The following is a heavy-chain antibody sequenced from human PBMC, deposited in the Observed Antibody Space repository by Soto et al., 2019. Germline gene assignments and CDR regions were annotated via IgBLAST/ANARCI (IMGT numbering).Heavy chain of an antibody. D-gene: IGHD3-10*01. CDR3: ARDSGYDSSSSVNHYLDY. V-gene: IGHV3-7*01. CDR2: IMKDGSVK. Sequence: GGSLRLSCAASGFTFCSYWMSWVRQTPGKGLEWLGTIMKDGSVKKYVDSVKGRLTVSRDNAKNSLYLQMESLRVEETAVYNSARDSGYDSSSSVNHYLDYWGHGTLVTVSS. J-gene: IGHJ4*01. CDR1: GFTFCSYW.